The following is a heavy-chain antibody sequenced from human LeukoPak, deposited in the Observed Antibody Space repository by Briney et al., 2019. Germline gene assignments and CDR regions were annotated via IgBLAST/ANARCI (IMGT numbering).Heavy chain of an antibody. V-gene: IGHV3-20*04. Sequence: GGSLRLSCAASGFAFDDYGMSWVRQAPGKGLEWVSGINWNGGSTGYADSVKGRFTISRDNAKNSLYLQMNSLRAEDTALYYCARGYCSSTSCYFDYWGQGTLVTVSS. CDR3: ARGYCSSTSCYFDY. CDR1: GFAFDDYG. J-gene: IGHJ4*02. D-gene: IGHD2-2*01. CDR2: INWNGGST.